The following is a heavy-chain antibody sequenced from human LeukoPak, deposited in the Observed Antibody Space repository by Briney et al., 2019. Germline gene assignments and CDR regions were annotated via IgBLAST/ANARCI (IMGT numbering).Heavy chain of an antibody. CDR3: ARDGHYYGSGSSSN. Sequence: SETLSLTCTVSGVSINSHYWNWIRQPPGKGLEWIGSIYHSGSTYYNPSLKSRVTISVDTSKNQFSLKLSSVTAADTAVYYCARDGHYYGSGSSSNWGQGTLVTVSS. J-gene: IGHJ4*02. D-gene: IGHD3-10*01. CDR2: IYHSGST. CDR1: GVSINSHY. V-gene: IGHV4-59*11.